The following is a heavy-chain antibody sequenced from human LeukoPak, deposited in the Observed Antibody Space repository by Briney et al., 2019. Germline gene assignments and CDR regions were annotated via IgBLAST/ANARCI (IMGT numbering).Heavy chain of an antibody. J-gene: IGHJ5*02. CDR3: ARGADGVSSNSRGWFDP. CDR1: GFTFYSYG. V-gene: IGHV3-21*01. D-gene: IGHD2-15*01. Sequence: GGTLRLSCAASGFTFYSYGMSWVRRAPGKGLEWVSSISTSSSYIYYADSVRGRFTISRDNAKNSLYLQMNSLRAEDTAVYSCARGADGVSSNSRGWFDPWGQGTLVTVSS. CDR2: ISTSSSYI.